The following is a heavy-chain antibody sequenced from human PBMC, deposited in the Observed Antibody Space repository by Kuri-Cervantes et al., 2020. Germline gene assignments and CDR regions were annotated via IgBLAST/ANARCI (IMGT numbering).Heavy chain of an antibody. CDR3: SRDHLGTFDY. Sequence: SETLSLTCSVSGGSISTHNWSWIRQPPGKGLELIGYIYYSGSTNYNPSLKRRVTISVDTYKNQFSLKLSSVTAAATAVYYCSRDHLGTFDYWGQGTLVTVSS. CDR2: IYYSGST. D-gene: IGHD3-16*01. V-gene: IGHV4-59*11. CDR1: GGSISTHN. J-gene: IGHJ4*02.